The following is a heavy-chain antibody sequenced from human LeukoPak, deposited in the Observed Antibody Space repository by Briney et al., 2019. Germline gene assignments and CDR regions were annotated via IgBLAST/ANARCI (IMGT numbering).Heavy chain of an antibody. CDR2: INPNSGGT. CDR1: GYTFTGYH. J-gene: IGHJ1*01. V-gene: IGHV1-2*02. Sequence: ASVKVSCKASGYTFTGYHMHWVRQAPGQGLEWMGWINPNSGGTYYAQKFQGRVTMTRDTSISTAYMELSRLRSDDTAVYYCAADVVGSGSAEYFQHWGQGTLVTVSS. CDR3: AADVVGSGSAEYFQH. D-gene: IGHD1-26*01.